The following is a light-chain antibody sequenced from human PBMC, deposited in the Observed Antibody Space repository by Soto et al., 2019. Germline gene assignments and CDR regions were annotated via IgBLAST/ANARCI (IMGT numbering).Light chain of an antibody. CDR2: KAS. V-gene: IGKV1-5*03. CDR1: QSIKSW. CDR3: QQYNTYSALT. J-gene: IGKJ4*01. Sequence: DIPVTQSPSTLSASVGDRVTITCRASQSIKSWLAWYQQKPGRAPKLLIYKASILQSGVPSRFSGTESGTEFTLTISSLQPDDFATYFCQQYNTYSALTFGGGTKVEIK.